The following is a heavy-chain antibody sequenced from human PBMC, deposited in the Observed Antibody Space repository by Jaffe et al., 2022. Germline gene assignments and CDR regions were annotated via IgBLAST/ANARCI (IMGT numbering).Heavy chain of an antibody. CDR2: IYHSGST. V-gene: IGHV4-38-2*01. D-gene: IGHD1-26*01. Sequence: QVQLQESGPGLVKPSETLSLTCAVSGYSISSGYYWGWIRQPPGKGLEWIGSIYHSGSTYYNPSLKSRVTISVDTSKNQFSLKLSSVTAADTAVYYCARHPGGSYSNYFDYWGQGTLVTVSS. CDR1: GYSISSGYY. J-gene: IGHJ4*02. CDR3: ARHPGGSYSNYFDY.